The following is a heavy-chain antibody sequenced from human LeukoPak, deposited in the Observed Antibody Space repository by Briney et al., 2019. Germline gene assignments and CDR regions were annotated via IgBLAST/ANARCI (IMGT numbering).Heavy chain of an antibody. V-gene: IGHV4-34*01. CDR1: GGSFSGYY. J-gene: IGHJ4*02. CDR2: INHSGST. Sequence: PSETLSLTCAVYGGSFSGYYWSWIRQPPGKGLEWIGEINHSGSTNYNPSLKSRVTISVDTSKNQFSLKLSYVTAADTAVYYCAIAPSYYYDSSGYYYDFDYWGQGTLVTVSS. D-gene: IGHD3-22*01. CDR3: AIAPSYYYDSSGYYYDFDY.